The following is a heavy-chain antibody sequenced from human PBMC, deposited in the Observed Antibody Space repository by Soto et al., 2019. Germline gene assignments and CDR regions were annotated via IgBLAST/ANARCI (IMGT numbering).Heavy chain of an antibody. J-gene: IGHJ6*02. V-gene: IGHV1-69*02. CDR2: IIPILGIA. Sequence: SVKVSCKASGGTFSSYTISWVRQAPGQGLEWMGRIIPILGIANYAQKFQGRVTITADKSTSTAYMELSRLRSEDTAVYYCARQHGEVGHYGMDVWGQGTTVTVSS. CDR1: GGTFSSYT. CDR3: ARQHGEVGHYGMDV. D-gene: IGHD3-10*01.